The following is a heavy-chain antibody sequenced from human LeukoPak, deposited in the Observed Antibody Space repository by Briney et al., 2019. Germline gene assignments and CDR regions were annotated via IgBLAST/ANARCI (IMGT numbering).Heavy chain of an antibody. CDR1: GFTFSSYA. J-gene: IGHJ4*02. Sequence: GGSLRLSCAASGFTFSSYAMSWVRQAPGKGLEWVSSISSSSSYIYYAVSVKGRFTISRDNAKNSLYLQMNSLRAEDTAVYYCARDKGVIVATSFDSWGQGTLVTVSS. V-gene: IGHV3-21*01. CDR3: ARDKGVIVATSFDS. CDR2: ISSSSSYI. D-gene: IGHD5-12*01.